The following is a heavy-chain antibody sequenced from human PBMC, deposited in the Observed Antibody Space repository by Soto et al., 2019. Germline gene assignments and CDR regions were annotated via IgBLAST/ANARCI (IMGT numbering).Heavy chain of an antibody. CDR1: GFTFSSYG. Sequence: PGGSLRLSCAASGFTFSSYGMHWVRQAPGKGLEWVAVISYDGSNKYYADSVKGRFTISRDNSKNTLYLQMNSLKTEDTAVYYCTTDLPKWEHTGDYWGQGTLVTV. D-gene: IGHD1-26*01. CDR3: TTDLPKWEHTGDY. J-gene: IGHJ4*02. V-gene: IGHV3-30*03. CDR2: ISYDGSNK.